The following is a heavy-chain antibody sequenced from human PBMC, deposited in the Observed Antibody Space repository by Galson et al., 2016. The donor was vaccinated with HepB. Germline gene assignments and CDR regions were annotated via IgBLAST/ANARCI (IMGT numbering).Heavy chain of an antibody. CDR2: SHNTGST. Sequence: TLSLTCTVSGGSISRGTYYWNWIRQPAGEGLEWIGRSHNTGSTQYNPSLKSRVTISIDTPGSQFSLKLSSVTAADPAVYYCAITNPGDDFDMWGQGTMVTVSS. CDR1: GGSISRGTYY. J-gene: IGHJ3*02. V-gene: IGHV4-61*02. CDR3: AITNPGDDFDM.